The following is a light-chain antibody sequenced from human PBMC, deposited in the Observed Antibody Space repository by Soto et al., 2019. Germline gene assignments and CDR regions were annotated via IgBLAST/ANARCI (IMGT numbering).Light chain of an antibody. CDR3: YSYTSSSTYV. CDR1: SSDVGGYNY. CDR2: DVS. J-gene: IGLJ1*01. V-gene: IGLV2-14*03. Sequence: QSALTQPASVSGSPGQSITISCTGTSSDVGGYNYVSWYQQHPAKAPKVMIYDVSNRPLGVSNRFSGSKSGNTASLTISGLQAEDEADYYCYSYTSSSTYVFGTGTKVTVL.